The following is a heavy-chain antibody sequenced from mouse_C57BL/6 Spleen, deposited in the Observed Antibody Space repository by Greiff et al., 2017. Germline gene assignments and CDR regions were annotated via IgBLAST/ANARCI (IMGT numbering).Heavy chain of an antibody. CDR2: IWSDGST. V-gene: IGHV2-6-1*01. Sequence: QVQLQQSGPGLVAPSQSLSITCTVSGFSLTSYGVHWVRQPPGKGLEWLVVIWSDGSTTYNSALKSRLSISKDNSKSQVFLKMNSLQTDDTAMYYCARQEIYYGYYAMDYWGQGTSVTVSS. CDR1: GFSLTSYG. J-gene: IGHJ4*01. D-gene: IGHD2-1*01. CDR3: ARQEIYYGYYAMDY.